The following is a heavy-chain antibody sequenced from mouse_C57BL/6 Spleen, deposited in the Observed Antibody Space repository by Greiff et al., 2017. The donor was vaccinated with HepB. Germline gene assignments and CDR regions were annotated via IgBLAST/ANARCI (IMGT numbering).Heavy chain of an antibody. CDR3: AREFTRAY. CDR1: GYAFSSSW. D-gene: IGHD1-1*01. V-gene: IGHV1-82*01. CDR2: IYPGDGDT. J-gene: IGHJ2*01. Sequence: SGPELVKPGASVKISCKASGYAFSSSWMNWVKQRPGQGLEWIGRIYPGDGDTNYNGTFKGKATLTADKSSSTAYMQLSILTSEDSAVYFCAREFTRAYWGQGTTLTVSS.